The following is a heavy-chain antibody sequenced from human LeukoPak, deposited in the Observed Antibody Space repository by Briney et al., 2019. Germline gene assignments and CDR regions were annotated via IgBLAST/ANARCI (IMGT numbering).Heavy chain of an antibody. CDR3: ARNNLMSSSWYFQH. V-gene: IGHV3-53*01. CDR2: IYSGGST. Sequence: GGSLRLSCAASGSTVSSNYMSWVRQAPGKGLEWVSVIYSGGSTYYADSVKGRFTISRDNSKNTLYLQMNSLRAEDTAVYYCARNNLMSSSWYFQHRGQGTLVTVSS. D-gene: IGHD6-13*01. J-gene: IGHJ1*01. CDR1: GSTVSSNY.